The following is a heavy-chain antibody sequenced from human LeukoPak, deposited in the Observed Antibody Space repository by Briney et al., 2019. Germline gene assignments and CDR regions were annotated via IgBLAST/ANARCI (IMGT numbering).Heavy chain of an antibody. J-gene: IGHJ3*02. V-gene: IGHV1-46*01. Sequence: ASVKVSCKASGYTFTSYSMHWVRQAPGQGLEWMGIINPSGGSTSYAQKFRGRVTMTRDMSTSTVYMELSSLRSEDTAVYYCARVRSSGIRNTFDSWGQGTMVTVSS. CDR3: ARVRSSGIRNTFDS. CDR1: GYTFTSYS. CDR2: INPSGGST. D-gene: IGHD3-22*01.